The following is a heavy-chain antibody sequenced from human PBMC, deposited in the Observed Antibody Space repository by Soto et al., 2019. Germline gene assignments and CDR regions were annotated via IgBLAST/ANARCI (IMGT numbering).Heavy chain of an antibody. J-gene: IGHJ5*01. CDR2: IYYSGST. CDR1: EVSIVTGVCC. Sequence: SQTLSLTCTVAEVSIVTGVCCWIWIRQPPRKGLEWIGYIYYSGSTYYSPSLKSRVTISVDTSKNQFSLKLSSVTAADTAVYYCARLLARPGSGHRWFDSWGKGTLVTVS. CDR3: ARLLARPGSGHRWFDS. V-gene: IGHV4-30-2*03. D-gene: IGHD2-15*01.